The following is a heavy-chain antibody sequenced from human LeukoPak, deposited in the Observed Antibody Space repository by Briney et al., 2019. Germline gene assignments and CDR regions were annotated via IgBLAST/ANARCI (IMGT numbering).Heavy chain of an antibody. CDR2: IHYTGST. CDR1: GGSISSYY. D-gene: IGHD3-10*01. J-gene: IGHJ6*03. V-gene: IGHV4-59*01. CDR3: ARVEEGYGSGRRENYYYYYMDV. Sequence: ASETLSLTCTVSGGSISSYYWSWIRQPPRKGLEWIGCIHYTGSTNYNPSLKSRVTISVDTSKNQFSLKLSSVTAADTAVYYCARVEEGYGSGRRENYYYYYMDVWGKGTTVTISS.